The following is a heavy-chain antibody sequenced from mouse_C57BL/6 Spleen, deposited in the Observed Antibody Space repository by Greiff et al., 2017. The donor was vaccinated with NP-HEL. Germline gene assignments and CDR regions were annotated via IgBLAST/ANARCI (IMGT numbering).Heavy chain of an antibody. D-gene: IGHD1-1*01. CDR1: GYAFSSSW. J-gene: IGHJ2*01. CDR2: IYPGDGDT. V-gene: IGHV1-82*01. Sequence: QVQLQQSGPELVKPGASVKISCKASGYAFSSSWMNWVKQRPGKGLEWIGRIYPGDGDTNYNGKFKGKATLTADKSSSTAYMQLSSLTSEDSAVYFCARIGAYYGSSYFDYWGQGTTLTVSS. CDR3: ARIGAYYGSSYFDY.